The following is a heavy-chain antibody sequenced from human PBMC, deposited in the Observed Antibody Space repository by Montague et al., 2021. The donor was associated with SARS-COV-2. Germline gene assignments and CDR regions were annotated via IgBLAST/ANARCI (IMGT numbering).Heavy chain of an antibody. CDR3: ARVKRGYFYGLRVSAHFDY. V-gene: IGHV4-34*01. Sequence: SETLSLTCAVYGGSFSDYYWSCIRQPPGKGLEWIGEISHSGSTNYNPPLKSRVTISKDTSNNQFSLKLGSLTAADTAAYYCARVKRGYFYGLRVSAHFDYWGQGTLVTVSS. CDR2: ISHSGST. J-gene: IGHJ4*02. CDR1: GGSFSDYY. D-gene: IGHD3-10*01.